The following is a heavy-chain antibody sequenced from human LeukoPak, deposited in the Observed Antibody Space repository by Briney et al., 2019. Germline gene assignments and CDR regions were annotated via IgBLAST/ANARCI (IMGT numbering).Heavy chain of an antibody. Sequence: PSETLSLTCAVYGGSFSGYYWSWIRQPPGKGLEWIGEINHSGSTNYNASLKSRLTISVDTSKNQFSLKLSSVTAADTAVYYCARVGPYKITMVRGIMGYFDSWGQGNLVTVSS. CDR3: ARVGPYKITMVRGIMGYFDS. D-gene: IGHD3-10*01. CDR1: GGSFSGYY. V-gene: IGHV4-34*01. CDR2: INHSGST. J-gene: IGHJ4*02.